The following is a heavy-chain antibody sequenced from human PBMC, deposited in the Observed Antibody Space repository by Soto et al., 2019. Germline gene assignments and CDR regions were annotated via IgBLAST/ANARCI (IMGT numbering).Heavy chain of an antibody. J-gene: IGHJ6*04. V-gene: IGHV5-10-1*01. CDR2: IDPSDSYT. CDR1: GDRCAGYG. Sequence: PGVSLRVWWKGAGDRCAGYGGSWVRQMPGKGLEWMGRIDPSDSYTNYSPSFQGHVTISADKSISTAYLQWSSLKASDTAMYYCASVRREDYYYYGMDVWGKGTPVTVSS. CDR3: ASVRREDYYYYGMDV.